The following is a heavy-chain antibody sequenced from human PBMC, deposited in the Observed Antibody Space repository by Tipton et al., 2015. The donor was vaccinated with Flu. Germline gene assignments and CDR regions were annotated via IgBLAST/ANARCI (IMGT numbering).Heavy chain of an antibody. J-gene: IGHJ4*02. Sequence: TLSLTCTVSGASVSNGAYYWSWLRQPPGKGLEWIGYSHHTGHTNYNPSLKSRVTISVDTSKNQFSLRLSSVTAADTAVYYCARADNSGYYGWPYYFDYWGQGTLVTVSS. V-gene: IGHV4-61*08. D-gene: IGHD3-22*01. CDR2: SHHTGHT. CDR1: GASVSNGAYY. CDR3: ARADNSGYYGWPYYFDY.